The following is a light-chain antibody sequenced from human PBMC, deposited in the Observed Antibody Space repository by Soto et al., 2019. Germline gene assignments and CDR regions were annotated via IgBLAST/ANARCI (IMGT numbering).Light chain of an antibody. Sequence: DIQMTQSPSSLSASVGDRVTITCQASQDIKNYLNWYQQKPGKAPKLLIYEASNLETGVPSRFSGSGYGSSFTFTISSLQPEDIATYYCQQCDDFITFGGGTRIEIK. CDR2: EAS. V-gene: IGKV1-33*01. J-gene: IGKJ4*01. CDR1: QDIKNY. CDR3: QQCDDFIT.